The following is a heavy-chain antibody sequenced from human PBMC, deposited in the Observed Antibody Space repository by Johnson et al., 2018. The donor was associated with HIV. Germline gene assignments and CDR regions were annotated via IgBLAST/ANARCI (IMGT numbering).Heavy chain of an antibody. CDR3: AREWELLIGAFDI. CDR1: GFTFSSYD. J-gene: IGHJ3*02. D-gene: IGHD1-26*01. Sequence: VQLVESGGGLVQPGGSLRLSCAASGFTFSSYDMHWVRQATGKGLEWVSVIGTAGDTYYADSVKGRFTISRDNSKNMLYLQMNSLRAEDTAIYYCAREWELLIGAFDIWGQGTMVTVSS. CDR2: IGTAGDT. V-gene: IGHV3-13*01.